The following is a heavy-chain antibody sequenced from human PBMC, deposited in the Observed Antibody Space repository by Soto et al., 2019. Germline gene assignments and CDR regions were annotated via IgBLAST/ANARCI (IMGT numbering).Heavy chain of an antibody. J-gene: IGHJ5*02. CDR2: INPIFGTA. CDR3: AGAYYDFWSGYWTQNWFDP. CDR1: GGTFSSYV. D-gene: IGHD3-3*01. Sequence: QVQLVQSGAEVKKPGSSVKVSCKASGGTFSSYVISWVRQAPGQGLEWMGGINPIFGTANYAQKFQGRGTITADESTSTASMWLFSLRSEDTAVYYCAGAYYDFWSGYWTQNWFDPWGQGTLVTVSS. V-gene: IGHV1-69*12.